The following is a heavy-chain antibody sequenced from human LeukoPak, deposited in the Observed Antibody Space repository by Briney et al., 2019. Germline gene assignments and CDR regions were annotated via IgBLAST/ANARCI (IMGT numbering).Heavy chain of an antibody. Sequence: SGGSLRLSCAASGCTFSSYAMSWVRQAPGKGLEWVSAISGSGANTYHADSGKGRFSISRDNSKNTLYLQMNSLRAEDTAVYYCAKAPREGGWNIDYWGQGTLVTVSS. D-gene: IGHD1/OR15-1a*01. CDR2: ISGSGANT. CDR1: GCTFSSYA. J-gene: IGHJ4*02. V-gene: IGHV3-23*01. CDR3: AKAPREGGWNIDY.